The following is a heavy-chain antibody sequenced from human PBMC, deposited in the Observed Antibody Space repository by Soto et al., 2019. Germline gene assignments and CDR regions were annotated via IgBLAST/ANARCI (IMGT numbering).Heavy chain of an antibody. V-gene: IGHV3-33*01. CDR1: GFTFSSYG. J-gene: IGHJ4*02. Sequence: GGSLRLSCAASGFTFSSYGMHWVRQAPGKGLEWVAFIWYDGSNKYYADSVKGRFTISRDNSKNTLYLQMNSLRAEDTAVYYWSRANETSSFDCWGQGTLGTVSS. D-gene: IGHD2-2*01. CDR2: IWYDGSNK. CDR3: SRANETSSFDC.